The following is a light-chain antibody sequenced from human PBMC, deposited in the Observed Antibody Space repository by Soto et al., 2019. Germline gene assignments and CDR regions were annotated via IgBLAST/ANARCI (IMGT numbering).Light chain of an antibody. CDR3: CSYTNRATSV. J-gene: IGLJ1*01. CDR2: EVS. V-gene: IGLV2-14*01. Sequence: QSVLAQPASVSGSPRQSITISCPGTSRDGGRYNYVSLYQQPPGKAPKLMIHEVSYRPSGDSSRFSGSKSGNTGSLTISGLHADDEAEYHCCSYTNRATSVFGSGTKVTVL. CDR1: SRDGGRYNY.